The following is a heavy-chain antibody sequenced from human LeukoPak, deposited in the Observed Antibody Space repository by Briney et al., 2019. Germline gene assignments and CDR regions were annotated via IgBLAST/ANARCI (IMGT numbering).Heavy chain of an antibody. CDR3: VRDNPRCCGVVPANIDDY. D-gene: IGHD2-15*01. CDR1: GFTFSRDS. Sequence: GGSLRLSCAASGFTFSRDSMNWVRQAPAKGLEWISYISRDSSIIYYADSVRGRFTISRDNAKNSLYLQMNSLRAEDTAVYYCVRDNPRCCGVVPANIDDYWGQGTLVTVSS. J-gene: IGHJ4*02. V-gene: IGHV3-48*01. CDR2: ISRDSSII.